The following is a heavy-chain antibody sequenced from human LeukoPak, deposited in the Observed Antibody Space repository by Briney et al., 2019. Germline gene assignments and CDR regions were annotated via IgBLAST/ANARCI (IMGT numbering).Heavy chain of an antibody. CDR1: GFTFSGYS. V-gene: IGHV3-21*01. D-gene: IGHD2-15*01. CDR3: SRGRGLGSYQEENDY. J-gene: IGHJ4*02. Sequence: PGGSLRLSCAASGFTFSGYSMDWVRQASGKGLEWVSSIGTSYTSTFYADSVKGRFTISRDNAKNSLYLQMNSLSAEDTAVYYCSRGRGLGSYQEENDYWGRGTLVTVSS. CDR2: IGTSYTST.